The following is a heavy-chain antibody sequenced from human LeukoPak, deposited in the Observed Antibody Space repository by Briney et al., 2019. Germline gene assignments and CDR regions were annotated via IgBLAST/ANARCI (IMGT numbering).Heavy chain of an antibody. CDR1: GGSISSYY. CDR3: AREYSGYDFSLDV. CDR2: IYYSGST. D-gene: IGHD5-12*01. Sequence: SETLSLTCTVSGGSISSYYWSWIRQPPGKGLEWIGYIYYSGSTNYNPSLKSRVTISVDTSKNQFSLKLSSVTAADTAVYYCAREYSGYDFSLDVWGQGTTVTVSS. J-gene: IGHJ6*02. V-gene: IGHV4-59*12.